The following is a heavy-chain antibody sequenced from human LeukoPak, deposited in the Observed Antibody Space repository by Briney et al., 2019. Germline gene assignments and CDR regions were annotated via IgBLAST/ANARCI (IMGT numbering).Heavy chain of an antibody. J-gene: IGHJ5*02. D-gene: IGHD6-13*01. CDR1: GFTVSSNY. CDR3: ARAHDTGYSSSWGWFDP. V-gene: IGHV3-66*01. Sequence: PGGSLRLSCAASGFTVSSNYMSWVRQAPGKGLEWVSVIYSGGSTYYADSVKGRFTISRDNSKNTLYLQMNSLRAEDMAVYYCARAHDTGYSSSWGWFDPWGQGTLVTVSS. CDR2: IYSGGST.